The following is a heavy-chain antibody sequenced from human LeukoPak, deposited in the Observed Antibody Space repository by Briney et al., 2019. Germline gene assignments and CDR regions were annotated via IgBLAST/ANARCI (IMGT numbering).Heavy chain of an antibody. CDR1: GFTFRSYG. CDR2: ISYDGSNK. J-gene: IGHJ4*02. CDR3: AKIIFRGVVVGAFDY. V-gene: IGHV3-30*18. Sequence: GGSLRLSCAVSGFTFRSYGIHWVRQAPGKGLEWVAVISYDGSNKDYADSVKGRFTISRDNSKNTLYLQMNSLRPEDTALYYCAKIIFRGVVVGAFDYWGQGTLVTVSS. D-gene: IGHD2-15*01.